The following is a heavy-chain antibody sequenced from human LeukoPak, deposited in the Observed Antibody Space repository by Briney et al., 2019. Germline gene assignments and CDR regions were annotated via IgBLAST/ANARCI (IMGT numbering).Heavy chain of an antibody. Sequence: PSQTLSLTCTVSGVSISSGGYYWRWVRQHPGKGLEWIGYIYYSGSTYYNPSLKSRVTISVDTSKNPFSLKLSSVTAADKAVYYCARTVATVTTSSFDYWGQGTLVTVSS. CDR2: IYYSGST. CDR1: GVSISSGGYY. D-gene: IGHD4-17*01. CDR3: ARTVATVTTSSFDY. J-gene: IGHJ4*02. V-gene: IGHV4-31*03.